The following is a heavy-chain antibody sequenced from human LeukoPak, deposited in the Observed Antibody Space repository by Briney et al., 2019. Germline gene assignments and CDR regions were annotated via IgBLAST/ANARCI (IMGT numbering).Heavy chain of an antibody. J-gene: IGHJ6*03. CDR2: ISAYNGNT. CDR3: ARNAGHSSSGPMDV. V-gene: IGHV1-18*01. Sequence: GASVKVSCKASGYTFTSYGISWVRQAPGQGLEWMGWISAYNGNTNYAQKLQGRVTMTTDTSTSTAYMELSSLRSEDTAVYYCARNAGHSSSGPMDVWGKGTTVTVSS. CDR1: GYTFTSYG. D-gene: IGHD6-6*01.